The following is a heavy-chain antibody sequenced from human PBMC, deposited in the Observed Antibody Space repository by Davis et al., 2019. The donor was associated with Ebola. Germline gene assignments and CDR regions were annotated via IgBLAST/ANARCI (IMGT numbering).Heavy chain of an antibody. D-gene: IGHD6-19*01. CDR3: ARAEDSGWYLYFDY. CDR2: IWYDGSDE. J-gene: IGHJ4*02. V-gene: IGHV3-33*08. Sequence: GESLKISCAASGFTFSSYGMHWVRQAPGRGLEWVAIIWYDGSDEYYADSVKGRFTISRDNSKNTVFLQMNSLRAEDTAVYYCARAEDSGWYLYFDYWGQGTLVTVSS. CDR1: GFTFSSYG.